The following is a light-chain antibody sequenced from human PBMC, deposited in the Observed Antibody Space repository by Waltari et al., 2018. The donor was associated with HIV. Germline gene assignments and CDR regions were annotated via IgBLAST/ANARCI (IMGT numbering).Light chain of an antibody. J-gene: IGLJ3*02. V-gene: IGLV2-14*01. CDR1: RSHIATY. Sequence: QSALTQPASVSGSLGNSITIPCIGTRSHIATYVSWYQHHPDNAPRLVIYDANTRPSGIPLRFSGSKSGNTASLTISGLQAEDEADYYCASYTRTSTVVFGGGTKVTVL. CDR2: DAN. CDR3: ASYTRTSTVV.